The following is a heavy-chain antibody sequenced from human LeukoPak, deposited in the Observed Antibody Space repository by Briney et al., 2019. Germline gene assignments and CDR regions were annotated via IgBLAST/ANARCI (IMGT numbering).Heavy chain of an antibody. J-gene: IGHJ4*02. Sequence: GGSLRLSCAASGFTVSSNYMSWVRQAPGKGLEWVSVIYSGGSTYYADSVKGRFTISRDNSKNTLYLQMNSLRAEDTAVYYCATDGAGGSGSGDHFDYWGQGTLVTVSS. D-gene: IGHD3-10*01. CDR1: GFTVSSNY. CDR3: ATDGAGGSGSGDHFDY. V-gene: IGHV3-53*01. CDR2: IYSGGST.